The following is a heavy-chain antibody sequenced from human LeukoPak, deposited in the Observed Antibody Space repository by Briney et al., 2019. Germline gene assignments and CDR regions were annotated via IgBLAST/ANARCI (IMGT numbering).Heavy chain of an antibody. CDR2: ISAYNGNT. D-gene: IGHD3-3*01. V-gene: IGHV1-18*01. CDR1: GYTFTSYG. J-gene: IGHJ5*02. Sequence: GASVKVSCKASGYTFTSYGISWVRQAPGQGLEWMGWISAYNGNTNYAQKLQGRVTMTTDTSTSTAYMELRSLRSDDTAVYYCAKAAGYDFWSGFLNWPDPWGQGTLVTVSS. CDR3: AKAAGYDFWSGFLNWPDP.